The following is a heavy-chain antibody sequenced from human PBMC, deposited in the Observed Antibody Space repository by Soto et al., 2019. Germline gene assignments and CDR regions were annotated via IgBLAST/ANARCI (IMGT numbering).Heavy chain of an antibody. V-gene: IGHV1-8*01. D-gene: IGHD5-12*01. Sequence: QVQLVQSGAEVKKPGASVKVSCKASGYTFTSYDINWVRQATGQGLEWMGWMNPNSGNTGYAQKFQGRVNMTRNTSISTAYMELSSLRSEDTAVYYCARGREIIVATLGGDYYYYYMDVWGKGTTVTVSS. CDR1: GYTFTSYD. J-gene: IGHJ6*03. CDR3: ARGREIIVATLGGDYYYYYMDV. CDR2: MNPNSGNT.